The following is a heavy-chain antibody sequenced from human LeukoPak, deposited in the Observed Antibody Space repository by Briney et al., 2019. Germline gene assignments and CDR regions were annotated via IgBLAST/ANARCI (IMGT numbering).Heavy chain of an antibody. D-gene: IGHD5-18*01. CDR1: GFTFSSYG. J-gene: IGHJ4*02. CDR3: ARDGSYGFFDY. V-gene: IGHV3-33*01. CDR2: IWYDGSNK. Sequence: GRFLRLSCAASGFTFSSYGMHWVRQAPGKGLEWVAVIWYDGSNKYYADSVKGRFTISRDNSKNTLYLQMNSLRAEDTAVYYCARDGSYGFFDYWGQGTLVTVSS.